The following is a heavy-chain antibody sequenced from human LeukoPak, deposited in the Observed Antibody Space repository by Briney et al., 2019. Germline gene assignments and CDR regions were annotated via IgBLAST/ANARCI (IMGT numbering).Heavy chain of an antibody. D-gene: IGHD2-15*01. V-gene: IGHV7-4-1*02. CDR2: INTNTGNP. Sequence: ASVKVSCKASGYTFTSYAMNWVRQAPGQGLEWMGWINTNTGNPTYAQGFTGRFVFSLDTSVSTAYLQISSLKAEDTAVYYCARVSTVVKNYYYMDVWGKGTTVTVSS. CDR3: ARVSTVVKNYYYMDV. CDR1: GYTFTSYA. J-gene: IGHJ6*03.